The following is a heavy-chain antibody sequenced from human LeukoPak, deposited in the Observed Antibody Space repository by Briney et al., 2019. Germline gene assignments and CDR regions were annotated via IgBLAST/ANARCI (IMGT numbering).Heavy chain of an antibody. V-gene: IGHV3-23*01. D-gene: IGHD5-12*01. Sequence: GGSLRLSCAASGFTFSSYAMRWVRQAPGQGLEWVSAISGSGGSTYYADSVKGRFTISRDNSKNTLYLQMNSLRAEDTAVYYCAKILGLDSGYEDVDYWGQGTLVTVSS. CDR2: ISGSGGST. J-gene: IGHJ4*02. CDR3: AKILGLDSGYEDVDY. CDR1: GFTFSSYA.